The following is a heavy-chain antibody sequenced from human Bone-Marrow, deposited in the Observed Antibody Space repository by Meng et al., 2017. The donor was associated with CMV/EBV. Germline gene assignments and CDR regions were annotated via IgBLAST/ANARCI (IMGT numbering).Heavy chain of an antibody. J-gene: IGHJ3*02. V-gene: IGHV4-39*07. CDR2: IYYSGST. D-gene: IGHD3-10*01. CDR3: ARDRGLGPPLYYAFDI. Sequence: SETLSLTCTVSGGSISSSSYYWGWIRQPPGKGLEWIGSIYYSGSTYYNPSLKSRVTISVDTSKNQFSLKLSSVTAADTAVYYCARDRGLGPPLYYAFDIWGQGTMVTVSS. CDR1: GGSISSSSYY.